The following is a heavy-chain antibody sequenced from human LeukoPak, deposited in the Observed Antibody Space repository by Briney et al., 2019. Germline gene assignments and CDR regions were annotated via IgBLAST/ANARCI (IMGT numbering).Heavy chain of an antibody. D-gene: IGHD1-7*01. CDR2: ISRTSESI. Sequence: GGSLRLSCAASGFTFNTYSMSWVRQAPGKGLEWVAIISRTSESIFYADSLKGRFTISRDNAKNSLYLQMNGLRAEDTAAYYCARGATDTTRWLDPWGQGTLVIVSS. V-gene: IGHV3-21*01. J-gene: IGHJ5*02. CDR1: GFTFNTYS. CDR3: ARGATDTTRWLDP.